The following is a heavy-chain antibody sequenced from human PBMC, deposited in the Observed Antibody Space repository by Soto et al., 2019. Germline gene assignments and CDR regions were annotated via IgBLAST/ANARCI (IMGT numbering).Heavy chain of an antibody. J-gene: IGHJ4*02. Sequence: QVQLQESGPGLMKPSGTLSLTCAVSGGSITSNWWSWVRQPPGKGLEWIAEIVHTGSANYNPSLMGRLTISMDKSRNHLSLNLNSVTAADTAVYYCASHSAVSGRRGFDHWGQGTLVTVSS. D-gene: IGHD1-26*01. CDR1: GGSITSNW. CDR2: IVHTGSA. CDR3: ASHSAVSGRRGFDH. V-gene: IGHV4-4*02.